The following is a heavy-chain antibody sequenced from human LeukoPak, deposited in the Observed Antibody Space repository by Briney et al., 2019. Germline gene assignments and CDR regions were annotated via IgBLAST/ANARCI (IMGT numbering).Heavy chain of an antibody. V-gene: IGHV3-21*01. CDR3: ARVPMYYYDSSGPFDY. Sequence: PGGSLRLSCAASGFTFSSYSMNWVRQAPGKGLEWVSSISSSSSYIYYADSVKGRFTISRDNAKNSLYLQMNSLRAEDTAVYYCARVPMYYYDSSGPFDYWGQGTLVTVSS. CDR2: ISSSSSYI. CDR1: GFTFSSYS. D-gene: IGHD3-22*01. J-gene: IGHJ4*02.